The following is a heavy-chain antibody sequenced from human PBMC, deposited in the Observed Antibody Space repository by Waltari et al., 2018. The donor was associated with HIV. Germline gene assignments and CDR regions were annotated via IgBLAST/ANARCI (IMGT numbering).Heavy chain of an antibody. CDR2: IYYSGST. V-gene: IGHV4-59*01. CDR1: GGSISDSY. J-gene: IGHJ2*01. Sequence: QVQLQELGPGLVKPSETLSLTCTVSGGSISDSYWNWIRQPPGKGLEWLGYIYYSGSTNYNPSLKSRVTISVDTSENQFSLKLKSVTAADTAVYYCARENPWFFDLWGRGTLGTVSS. CDR3: ARENPWFFDL.